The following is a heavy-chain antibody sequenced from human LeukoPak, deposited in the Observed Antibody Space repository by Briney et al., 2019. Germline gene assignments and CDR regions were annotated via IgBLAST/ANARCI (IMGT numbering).Heavy chain of an antibody. J-gene: IGHJ3*01. V-gene: IGHV3-33*01. CDR1: GFTFSSYG. CDR3: ARDSVAGSQDAFDV. CDR2: IWYDGSNK. Sequence: PGGSLRLSCAASGFTFSSYGMHWVRQAPGKGLEWVAVIWYDGSNKYYADSVKGRFTISRDNSKNTLYLQMNSLRAEDTAVYYCARDSVAGSQDAFDVWGQGTMVTVSS. D-gene: IGHD6-19*01.